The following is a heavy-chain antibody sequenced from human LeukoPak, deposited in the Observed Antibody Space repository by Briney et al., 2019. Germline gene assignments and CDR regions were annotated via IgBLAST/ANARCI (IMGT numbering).Heavy chain of an antibody. V-gene: IGHV3-21*01. CDR1: GFTFSSYS. Sequence: PGGSLRLSCAASGFTFSSYSMNWVRQAPGKGLEWVSSISSSSSYIYYADSVKGRFTISRDNAKNSLYLQMNSLRAEDTALYYCASAGSYFTDYYFDYWGQGTLVTVSS. CDR2: ISSSSSYI. CDR3: ASAGSYFTDYYFDY. J-gene: IGHJ4*02. D-gene: IGHD3-10*01.